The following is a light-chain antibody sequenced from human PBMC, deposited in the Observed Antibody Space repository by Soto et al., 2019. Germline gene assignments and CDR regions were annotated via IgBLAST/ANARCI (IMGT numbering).Light chain of an antibody. CDR1: QSISGW. CDR2: AAS. J-gene: IGKJ1*01. V-gene: IGKV1-5*03. Sequence: DIQMTQSPSTLPASIGDRVTITCRASQSISGWLALHQQKPGKAPKLLIYAASSLESGVPSRFSGSGSGTEFTLTISSLQPDDFATYYCQQYNSYSTVGQGTKV. CDR3: QQYNSYST.